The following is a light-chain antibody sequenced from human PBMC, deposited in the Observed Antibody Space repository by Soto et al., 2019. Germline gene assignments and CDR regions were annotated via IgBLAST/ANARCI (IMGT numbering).Light chain of an antibody. CDR3: QQYGSSLWT. Sequence: DIVLTRSPGTLSLSPWERETLRCRASQSVSSSYLAWYQQKPGQAPRLLIYGASSRATGIPDRFSGSGSGTDFTLTISRLEPEDFAVYYCQQYGSSLWTFGQGTKVDIK. V-gene: IGKV3-20*01. J-gene: IGKJ1*01. CDR2: GAS. CDR1: QSVSSSY.